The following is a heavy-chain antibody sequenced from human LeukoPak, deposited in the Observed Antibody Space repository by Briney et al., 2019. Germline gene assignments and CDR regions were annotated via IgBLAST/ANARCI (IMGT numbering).Heavy chain of an antibody. Sequence: PGGSLRLSCAASGFTFRNYNMNWVRQAPGKGLEWASYISSTSSTIYYADSVKGRFTISRDSAKNSLYLQMNSLRAEDTAVYYCARGSASGYYFDYWGQGTLVTVSS. V-gene: IGHV3-48*01. CDR3: ARGSASGYYFDY. CDR1: GFTFRNYN. J-gene: IGHJ4*02. D-gene: IGHD3-22*01. CDR2: ISSTSSTI.